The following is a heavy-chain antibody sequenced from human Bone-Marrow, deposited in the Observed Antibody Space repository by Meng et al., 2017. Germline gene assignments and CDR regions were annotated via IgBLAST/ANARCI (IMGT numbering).Heavy chain of an antibody. Sequence: ASVKVSCKASGGTFTSYGISWVRQAPGQGLEWMGWISANSGGTNYAQKFQGRVTMTRDASISTAYMELSRLRSDDTAVYYCATKYSLDAFDIWGQGTMVTVSS. CDR2: ISANSGGT. J-gene: IGHJ3*02. V-gene: IGHV1-2*02. CDR3: ATKYSLDAFDI. CDR1: GGTFTSYG. D-gene: IGHD5-18*01.